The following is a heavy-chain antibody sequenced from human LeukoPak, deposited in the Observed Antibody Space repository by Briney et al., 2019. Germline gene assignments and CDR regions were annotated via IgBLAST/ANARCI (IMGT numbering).Heavy chain of an antibody. CDR3: ARVTSGVFADY. D-gene: IGHD3-10*01. J-gene: IGHJ4*02. Sequence: SETLSLTCTVSGGSISIGGYYWSWIRQHPGKGLEWIGYIYYSGITYYNPSLKSRVTISVDTSKNQFSLYLSSVTAADTAVYYCARVTSGVFADYWGQGTLVTVSS. V-gene: IGHV4-31*03. CDR2: IYYSGIT. CDR1: GGSISIGGYY.